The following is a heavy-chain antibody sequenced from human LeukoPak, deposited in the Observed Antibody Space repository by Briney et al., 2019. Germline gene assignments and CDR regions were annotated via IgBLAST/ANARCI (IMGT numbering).Heavy chain of an antibody. D-gene: IGHD1-26*01. CDR1: GFTFSSYA. CDR3: ARSTNPLVGATTFFDY. V-gene: IGHV3-33*08. J-gene: IGHJ4*02. Sequence: GGSLRLSCAASGFTFSSYALNWVRQAPGKGLEWVSYISYDGNNREFADSVKGRFTISRDNSKNTLYLQMNSLRAEDTAVYYCARSTNPLVGATTFFDYWGQGTLVTVSS. CDR2: ISYDGNNR.